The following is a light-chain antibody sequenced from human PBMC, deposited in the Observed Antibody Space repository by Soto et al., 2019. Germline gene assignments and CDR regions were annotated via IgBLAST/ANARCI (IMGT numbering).Light chain of an antibody. CDR2: DTS. Sequence: QAFVTQEPSLTVSPGVTVTLTCGSSTGAVTSGHYPSWFQQKPGQAPTTLIYDTSNKHSWTPARFSGSLLGGKAALTLSSAQPEDEAVYYCLLSYSPGRRVFGGGTKVTVL. V-gene: IGLV7-46*01. CDR3: LLSYSPGRRV. J-gene: IGLJ2*01. CDR1: TGAVTSGHY.